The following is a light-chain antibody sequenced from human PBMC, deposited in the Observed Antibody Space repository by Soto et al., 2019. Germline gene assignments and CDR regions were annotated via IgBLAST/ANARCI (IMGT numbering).Light chain of an antibody. V-gene: IGKV3-15*01. J-gene: IGKJ1*01. CDR3: QQYDNWPWT. CDR2: GAS. CDR1: QSVSSS. Sequence: EMVMTQSPATLSVSPGEKATLSCRASQSVSSSLAWYQQIPGQAPRLLIYGASTRATAIPARFSGSGSGTDFTLIISSLQSEDFAIYYWQQYDNWPWTFGQGTKVEIK.